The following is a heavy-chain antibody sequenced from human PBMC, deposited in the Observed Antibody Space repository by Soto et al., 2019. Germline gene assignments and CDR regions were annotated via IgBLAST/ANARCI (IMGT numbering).Heavy chain of an antibody. J-gene: IGHJ6*02. CDR1: GYSFTIYW. CDR2: IYPGDSDT. Sequence: PGESLKISFKGSGYSFTIYWICWVRQMPGKGLEWMGIIYPGDSDTRYSPSFQGQVTISADKSISTAYLQWSSLKASDTAMYYCARHARRVYYDNSDYYYEGMDVSGQVTTV. CDR3: ARHARRVYYDNSDYYYEGMDV. D-gene: IGHD3-22*01. V-gene: IGHV5-51*01.